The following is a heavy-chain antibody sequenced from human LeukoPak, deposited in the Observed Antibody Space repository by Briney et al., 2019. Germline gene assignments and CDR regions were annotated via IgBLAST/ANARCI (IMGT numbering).Heavy chain of an antibody. V-gene: IGHV4-34*01. J-gene: IGHJ4*02. CDR3: ARGPGTAGLCYFDY. CDR1: GGSFSGYY. CDR2: INHSEST. Sequence: SETLSLTCAVYGGSFSGYYWSWNRQPPGKGLEWIGEINHSESTNYNPSLKSRVTISVDTSKNQFSLKLSSVTAADTAVYYCARGPGTAGLCYFDYWGQGTLVTVSS. D-gene: IGHD2-21*01.